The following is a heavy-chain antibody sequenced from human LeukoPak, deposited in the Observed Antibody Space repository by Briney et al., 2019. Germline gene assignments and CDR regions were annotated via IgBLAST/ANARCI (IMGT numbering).Heavy chain of an antibody. CDR2: INHSGST. D-gene: IGHD3-3*01. V-gene: IGHV4-34*01. CDR1: GGSLSGYY. J-gene: IGHJ6*02. CDR3: ARLRFLEWLQTYNYYYGMDV. Sequence: SETLSLTCAVYGGSLSGYYWSWIRQPPGKGLEWIGEINHSGSTNYNPSLKSRVTISVDTSKNQFSLKLSSVTAADTAVYFCARLRFLEWLQTYNYYYGMDVWGQGTTFTVSS.